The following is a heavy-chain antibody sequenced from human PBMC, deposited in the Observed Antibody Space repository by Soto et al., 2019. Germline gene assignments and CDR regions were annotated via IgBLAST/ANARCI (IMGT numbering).Heavy chain of an antibody. V-gene: IGHV3-30*03. CDR2: ISYDGSHK. Sequence: GGSLRLSCAASGFTFSSYGMHWVRQAPGKGLEWVAVISYDGSHKNYADSVKGRFTISRDNSKNTLYLQMNSLGAEDTAVYYCVGMTPQPPWGQGTLVTVSS. CDR3: VGMTPQPP. CDR1: GFTFSSYG. D-gene: IGHD2-15*01. J-gene: IGHJ5*02.